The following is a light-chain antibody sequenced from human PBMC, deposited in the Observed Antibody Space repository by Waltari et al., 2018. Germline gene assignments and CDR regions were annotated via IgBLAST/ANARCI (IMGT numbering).Light chain of an antibody. J-gene: IGKJ1*01. Sequence: IVMTQSPDSLAVSLGERATIHCKSSQIILYNSNDKNYLAWYQQKPGQPPKLLIYWASTRESGVPDRFSGNGSGTDFTLTISSLQAEDVAVYYCQQYYSRRTFGQGTKVEI. V-gene: IGKV4-1*01. CDR3: QQYYSRRT. CDR1: QIILYNSNDKNY. CDR2: WAS.